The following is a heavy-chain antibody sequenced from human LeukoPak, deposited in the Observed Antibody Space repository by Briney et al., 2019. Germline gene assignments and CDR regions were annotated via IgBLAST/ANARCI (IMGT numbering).Heavy chain of an antibody. D-gene: IGHD3-10*01. Sequence: ASVKVSCKASGYTFPSYGISWVRQAPGQGLEWMGWISAYNGNTNYAQKLQGRVTMTTDTSTSTAYMELRSLRSDDTAVYYCARDPLLLWFGAHGGFDYWGQGTLVTVSS. CDR1: GYTFPSYG. CDR2: ISAYNGNT. J-gene: IGHJ4*02. CDR3: ARDPLLLWFGAHGGFDY. V-gene: IGHV1-18*01.